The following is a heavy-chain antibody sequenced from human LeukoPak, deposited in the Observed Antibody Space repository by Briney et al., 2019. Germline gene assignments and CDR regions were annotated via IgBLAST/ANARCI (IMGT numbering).Heavy chain of an antibody. Sequence: SETLSLTCTVSGGSISSSSYYWGWIRQPPGKGLEWIGSIYYSGSTYYNPSLKSRVTISVDTSKNQFSLKLSSVTAADTAVYYCARGGGIYCSGGSCYCDYWGQGTLVTVSS. V-gene: IGHV4-39*07. J-gene: IGHJ4*02. D-gene: IGHD2-15*01. CDR3: ARGGGIYCSGGSCYCDY. CDR2: IYYSGST. CDR1: GGSISSSSYY.